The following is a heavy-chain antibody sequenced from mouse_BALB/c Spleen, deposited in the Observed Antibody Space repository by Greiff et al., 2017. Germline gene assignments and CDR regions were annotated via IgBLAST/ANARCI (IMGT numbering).Heavy chain of an antibody. V-gene: IGHV5-9-3*01. Sequence: EVNVVESGGGLVKPGGSLTLSCAASGFTFSSYAMSWVRQTPEQRLEWVATISSCGSSTYYPASVKGRFTISRDDAKNPLYLRMSSLRSEDTAMYYCARGGRGAPYAMDYWGQGTSVTVSS. CDR3: ARGGRGAPYAMDY. J-gene: IGHJ4*01. D-gene: IGHD1-1*01. CDR1: GFTFSSYA. CDR2: ISSCGSST.